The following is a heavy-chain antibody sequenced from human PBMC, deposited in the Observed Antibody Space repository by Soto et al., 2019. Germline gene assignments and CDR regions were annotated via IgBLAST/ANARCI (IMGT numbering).Heavy chain of an antibody. J-gene: IGHJ6*02. CDR3: ARDYRSPSGGMDV. D-gene: IGHD3-16*02. Sequence: TSETLSLTCTVSGGSINGGDYHWTWIRQTPGKGLEWIGAIYYSGSTYYNPSLKSRIRISVDTSKNQFSLKLSSVTAADTAVYCCARDYRSPSGGMDVWGQGTTVTVSS. CDR1: GGSINGGDYH. V-gene: IGHV4-30-4*01. CDR2: IYYSGST.